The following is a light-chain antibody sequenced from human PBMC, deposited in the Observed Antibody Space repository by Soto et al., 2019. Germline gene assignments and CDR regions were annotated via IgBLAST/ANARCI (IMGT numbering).Light chain of an antibody. CDR3: QHYNSYSEA. V-gene: IGKV1-5*01. CDR2: DAS. J-gene: IGKJ1*01. CDR1: QSVRSW. Sequence: DIQMPQSPSTLSASVGDRVAITCRASQSVRSWLAWYQQKPGRAPKFLIYDASSLESGVPSRFSGSGSGTEFTLTISSLQPDDFATYYCQHYNSYSEAFGQGTKVDI.